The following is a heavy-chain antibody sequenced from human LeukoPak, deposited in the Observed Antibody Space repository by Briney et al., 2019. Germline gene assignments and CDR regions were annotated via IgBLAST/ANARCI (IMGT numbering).Heavy chain of an antibody. Sequence: PGGSLRLSCAASGFTVSSNYMSWVRQAPGKGLEWVSVIYSGGSTYYADSVKGRFTISRDNPKNTLYLQMNSLRAEDTAVYYCARAMRIAAAEYFFDYWGQGTLVTVSS. V-gene: IGHV3-53*01. D-gene: IGHD6-13*01. CDR3: ARAMRIAAAEYFFDY. CDR2: IYSGGST. CDR1: GFTVSSNY. J-gene: IGHJ4*02.